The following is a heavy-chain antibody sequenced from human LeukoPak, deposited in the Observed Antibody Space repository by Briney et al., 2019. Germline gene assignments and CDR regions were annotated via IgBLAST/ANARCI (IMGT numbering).Heavy chain of an antibody. Sequence: SETLSLTCTVSGGSISSSSYYWGWIRQPPGKGLEWIGSIYYSGSTYYNPSLKSRVTISVDTSKNQFSLKLSSVTAADTAVYYCARALHSGSYHFDYWGQGTLVTVSS. V-gene: IGHV4-39*07. J-gene: IGHJ4*02. CDR3: ARALHSGSYHFDY. CDR2: IYYSGST. D-gene: IGHD3-10*01. CDR1: GGSISSSSYY.